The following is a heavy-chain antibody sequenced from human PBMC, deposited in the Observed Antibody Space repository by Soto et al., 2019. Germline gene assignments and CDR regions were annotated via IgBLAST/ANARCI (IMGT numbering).Heavy chain of an antibody. Sequence: PGESLKISCKGSGYSFTTHWIGWVHQMPGKGLEWMGVIYPGDSDTKYSPSFQGQVTISADKSINTAYLQWNSLKASDTAMYYCARTSTYCSGGSCFTGGSYYYYGMDVWGQGTTVTVSS. CDR3: ARTSTYCSGGSCFTGGSYYYYGMDV. CDR2: IYPGDSDT. J-gene: IGHJ6*02. V-gene: IGHV5-51*07. D-gene: IGHD2-15*01. CDR1: GYSFTTHW.